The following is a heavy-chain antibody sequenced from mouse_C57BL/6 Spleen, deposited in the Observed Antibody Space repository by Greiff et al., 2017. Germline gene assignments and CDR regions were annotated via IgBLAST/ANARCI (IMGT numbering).Heavy chain of an antibody. CDR2: IYPGDGDT. J-gene: IGHJ2*01. V-gene: IGHV1-82*01. CDR3: ARPLYDYFDY. Sequence: QVQLKQSGPELVKPGASVKISCKASGYAFSSSWMNWVKQRPGKGLEWIGRIYPGDGDTNYNGKFKGKATLTADKSSSTAYMQLSSLTSEYSAVYFCARPLYDYFDYWGQGTTLTVSS. CDR1: GYAFSSSW. D-gene: IGHD1-1*01.